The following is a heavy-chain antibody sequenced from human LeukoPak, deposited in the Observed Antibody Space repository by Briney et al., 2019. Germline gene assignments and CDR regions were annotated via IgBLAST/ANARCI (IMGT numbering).Heavy chain of an antibody. Sequence: PSQTLSLTCTVSGGSISSGGYYWSWIRQHPGKGLEWIGYIYYSGSTNYNPSLKSRDTISVDTSKNQFSLKLSSVTAADTAVYYCARASFPLATIPDYWGQGTLVTVSS. CDR1: GGSISSGGYY. D-gene: IGHD5-12*01. V-gene: IGHV4-31*03. CDR3: ARASFPLATIPDY. J-gene: IGHJ4*02. CDR2: IYYSGST.